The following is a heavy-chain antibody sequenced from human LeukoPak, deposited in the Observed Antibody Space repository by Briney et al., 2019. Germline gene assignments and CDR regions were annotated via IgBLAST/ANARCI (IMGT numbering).Heavy chain of an antibody. Sequence: TGGSLRLSCAASGFTFSNYGMNWVRQSPGKGLEWVSYISSSGSTIYYADSVKGRFTISRDNAKNSLYLQMNSLRAEDTAVYYCARTVTTNGWYFDLWGRGTLVTVSS. V-gene: IGHV3-48*04. D-gene: IGHD4-17*01. J-gene: IGHJ2*01. CDR3: ARTVTTNGWYFDL. CDR1: GFTFSNYG. CDR2: ISSSGSTI.